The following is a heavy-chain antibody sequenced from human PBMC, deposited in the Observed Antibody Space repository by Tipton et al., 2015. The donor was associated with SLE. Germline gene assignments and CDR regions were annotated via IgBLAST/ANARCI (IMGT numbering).Heavy chain of an antibody. CDR3: ARDRIVGATSDAFDI. J-gene: IGHJ3*02. Sequence: GSLRLSCAASGFTVSSNYMSWVRQTPGKGLEWVSVIYSGGSTYYADSVKGRFTTSRDNSKNTLYLQMGSLRAEDMAVYYCARDRIVGATSDAFDIWGQGTMVTVSS. D-gene: IGHD1-26*01. CDR1: GFTVSSNY. V-gene: IGHV3-66*02. CDR2: IYSGGST.